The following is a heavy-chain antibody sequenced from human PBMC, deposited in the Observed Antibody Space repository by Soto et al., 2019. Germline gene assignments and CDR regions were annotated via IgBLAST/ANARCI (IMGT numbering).Heavy chain of an antibody. CDR1: GGSISSSIYY. Sequence: SETLSLTCPVSGGSISSSIYYWGWIRQPPGKGLEWIASIYYSGITYYNPSLKSRVTISVDTSKNQFSLKLNSVTATDTAVYYCVRRRGMAATGTRWFDAWGQGILVTVSS. V-gene: IGHV4-39*01. D-gene: IGHD6-13*01. CDR3: VRRRGMAATGTRWFDA. CDR2: IYYSGIT. J-gene: IGHJ5*02.